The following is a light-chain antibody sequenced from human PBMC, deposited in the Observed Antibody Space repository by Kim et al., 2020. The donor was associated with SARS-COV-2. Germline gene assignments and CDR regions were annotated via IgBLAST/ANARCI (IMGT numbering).Light chain of an antibody. CDR3: QSRDSGGNVV. CDR1: SLRSYY. J-gene: IGLJ2*01. V-gene: IGLV3-19*01. Sequence: SSELTQDPAVSVALGQTVRITCQGDSLRSYYATWYQQKPRQAPVLVIFVRNNRPSGIPDRFSGSTSGNTASLTISGAQAEDEADFYCQSRDSGGNVVFGGGTKVTVL. CDR2: VRN.